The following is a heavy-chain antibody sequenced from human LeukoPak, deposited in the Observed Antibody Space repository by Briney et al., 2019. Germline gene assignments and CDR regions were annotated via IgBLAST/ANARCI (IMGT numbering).Heavy chain of an antibody. D-gene: IGHD3-10*01. CDR2: ISSSSSYI. CDR1: GFTFSSYS. V-gene: IGHV3-21*01. J-gene: IGHJ3*02. CDR3: AGDSVVAWFGELVHSDAFDI. Sequence: GGSLRLSCAASGFTFSSYSMNWVRQAPGKGLEWVSSISSSSSYIYYADSVKGRFTISRDNAKNSLYLQMNSLRAEDTAVYYCAGDSVVAWFGELVHSDAFDIWGQGTMVTVSS.